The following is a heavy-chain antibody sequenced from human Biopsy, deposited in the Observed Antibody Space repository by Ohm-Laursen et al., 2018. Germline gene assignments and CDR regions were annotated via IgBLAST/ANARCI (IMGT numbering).Heavy chain of an antibody. Sequence: SLRLSHAASGFTFSDYYMSWIRQAPGKGLEWVSYITSGGSTTDYADSVKGRFTISRDNAKSSLFLQMNSLRAEDTAVYYCARDVEGFYSYAMDVGGQGTTVTVSS. V-gene: IGHV3-11*01. CDR1: GFTFSDYY. CDR2: ITSGGSTT. CDR3: ARDVEGFYSYAMDV. D-gene: IGHD5-24*01. J-gene: IGHJ6*02.